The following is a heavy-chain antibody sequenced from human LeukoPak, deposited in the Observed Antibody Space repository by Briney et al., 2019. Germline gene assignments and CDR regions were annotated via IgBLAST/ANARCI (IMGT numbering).Heavy chain of an antibody. CDR2: IKSDGST. J-gene: IGHJ1*01. CDR1: GFTFSRYW. D-gene: IGHD2-21*02. Sequence: GGSLRLSCAASGFTFSRYWMHWVRQAPGKGLVWVSRIKSDGSTNYADSVKGRFTISRDNAKNTVSLQMNSLRAEDTGVYYCARAPAEIGGYYPEYFRHWGQGTLVTASS. V-gene: IGHV3-74*01. CDR3: ARAPAEIGGYYPEYFRH.